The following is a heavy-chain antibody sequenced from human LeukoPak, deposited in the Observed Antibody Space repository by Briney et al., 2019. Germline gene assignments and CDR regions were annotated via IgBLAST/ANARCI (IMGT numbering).Heavy chain of an antibody. CDR3: AREQLWLHYFDY. CDR2: IYSGGST. J-gene: IGHJ4*02. CDR1: GFTVSSNY. V-gene: IGHV3-53*01. Sequence: GGSLRLSCAASGFTVSSNYMSWVRQAPGKGLEWVSVIYSGGSTYYADSVKGRFTISRDNSKNTLYLQMNSLRAEDTAVYYCAREQLWLHYFDYWGQGTLVTVSS. D-gene: IGHD5-18*01.